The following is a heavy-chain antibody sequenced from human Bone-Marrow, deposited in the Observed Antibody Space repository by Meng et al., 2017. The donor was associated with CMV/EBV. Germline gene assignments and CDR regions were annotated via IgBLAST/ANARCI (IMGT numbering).Heavy chain of an antibody. CDR2: ISYDGSNK. D-gene: IGHD2-2*02. CDR1: GFTFSSYS. J-gene: IGHJ6*01. Sequence: GESLKISCAASGFTFSSYSMNWVRQAPGKGLEWVAVISYDGSNKYYADSVKGRFTISRDNSKNTLYLQMNSLRAEDTAVYYCARERDIVVVPAAIPLFNYYYGMDVWGQGPTVTVSS. V-gene: IGHV3-30*03. CDR3: ARERDIVVVPAAIPLFNYYYGMDV.